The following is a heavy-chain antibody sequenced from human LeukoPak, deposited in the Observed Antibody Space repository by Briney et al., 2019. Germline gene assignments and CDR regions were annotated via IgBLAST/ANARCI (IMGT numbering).Heavy chain of an antibody. Sequence: GRSLRLSCAASGFTFDDYAMHWVRQAPGKGLEWVSGISWNSGSIGYADSVKGRFTISRDNAKNSLYLQMNSLRAEDTAVYYCARDDIVVVVATLDYWGQGTLVTVSS. D-gene: IGHD2-15*01. J-gene: IGHJ4*02. CDR2: ISWNSGSI. CDR1: GFTFDDYA. CDR3: ARDDIVVVVATLDY. V-gene: IGHV3-9*01.